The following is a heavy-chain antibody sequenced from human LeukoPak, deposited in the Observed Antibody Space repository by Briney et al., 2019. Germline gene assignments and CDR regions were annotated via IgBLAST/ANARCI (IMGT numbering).Heavy chain of an antibody. D-gene: IGHD3-3*01. CDR2: IYYSGST. Sequence: SQTLSLTCTDSGGSISSGDYYWSWIRQPPGKGLEWIGYIYYSGSTNYNPSLKSRVTISVDTSKNQFSLKLSSVTAADTAVYYCARLKGTYYDFWSGYPVNYYYYMDVWGKGTTVTVSS. J-gene: IGHJ6*03. CDR3: ARLKGTYYDFWSGYPVNYYYYMDV. V-gene: IGHV4-30-4*01. CDR1: GGSISSGDYY.